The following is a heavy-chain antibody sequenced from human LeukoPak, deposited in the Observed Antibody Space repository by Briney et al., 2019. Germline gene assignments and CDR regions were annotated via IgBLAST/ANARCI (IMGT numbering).Heavy chain of an antibody. CDR3: ARDAFDYYYGMDV. CDR1: GFTVSSNY. CDR2: IYSGGST. D-gene: IGHD3-16*01. V-gene: IGHV3-53*01. Sequence: PGGSLRLSCAASGFTVSSNYMSWVRQAPGKELEWVSVIYSGGSTYYANSVKGRFTISRDNSKNTLYLQMNGLRAEDTAVYYCARDAFDYYYGMDVWGQGTTVTVSS. J-gene: IGHJ6*02.